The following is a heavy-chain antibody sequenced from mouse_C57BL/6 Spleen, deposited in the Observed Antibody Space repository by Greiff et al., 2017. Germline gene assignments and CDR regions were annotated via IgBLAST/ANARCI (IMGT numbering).Heavy chain of an antibody. CDR2: IYPGSGGT. CDR3: ARGDYGNPVLFAY. V-gene: IGHV1-55*01. CDR1: GYTFTSYW. Sequence: VQLQQPGAELVKPGASVKMSCKASGYTFTSYWITWVKQRPGQGLEWIGDIYPGSGGTNYNEKFKSKATLTVDTSSSTAYMQLSSLTSDDSAVYCCARGDYGNPVLFAYWGQGTLVTVSA. D-gene: IGHD2-1*01. J-gene: IGHJ3*01.